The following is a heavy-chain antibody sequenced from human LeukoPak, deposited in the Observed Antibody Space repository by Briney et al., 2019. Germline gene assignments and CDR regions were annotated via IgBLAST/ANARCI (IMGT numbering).Heavy chain of an antibody. CDR2: IRYDGSNK. V-gene: IGHV3-30*02. CDR1: GFTFSSYG. D-gene: IGHD3-3*01. Sequence: GGSLRLSCAASGFTFSSYGMHWVRQAPGKGLEWVAFIRYDGSNKYYADSVKGRFTISRDNSKNSLYLQMNSLRAEDTAVYYCARDLSGDFWSGYGVDMYYWGQGTLVTVSS. J-gene: IGHJ4*02. CDR3: ARDLSGDFWSGYGVDMYY.